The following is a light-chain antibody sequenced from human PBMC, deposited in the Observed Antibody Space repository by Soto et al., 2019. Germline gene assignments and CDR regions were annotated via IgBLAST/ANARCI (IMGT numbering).Light chain of an antibody. CDR3: QERSNWPPIT. V-gene: IGKV1-9*01. CDR2: AAS. CDR1: QDVSRS. J-gene: IGKJ5*01. Sequence: DTQLTQSPSFLSASVGDRVTITCRASQDVSRSLGWYQQKPGKAPKLLISAASTLHSGVPSRFSGSGSGTDFTLTISSLQPEDFAVYYCQERSNWPPITFGQGTRLEIK.